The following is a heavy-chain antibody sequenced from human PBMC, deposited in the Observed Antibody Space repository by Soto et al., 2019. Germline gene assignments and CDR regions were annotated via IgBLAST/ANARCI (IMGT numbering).Heavy chain of an antibody. Sequence: SETLSLTCDVSGDSFSCYFCNWLRQPPGKGLEWIGEISQVGRASYNPYLETRITISVDTSKTQFSLNLTSGTDADTAVYYCARGYGDFGQWGQGALVT. CDR3: ARGYGDFGQ. V-gene: IGHV4-34*01. J-gene: IGHJ4*02. CDR2: ISQVGRA. D-gene: IGHD4-17*01. CDR1: GDSFSCYF.